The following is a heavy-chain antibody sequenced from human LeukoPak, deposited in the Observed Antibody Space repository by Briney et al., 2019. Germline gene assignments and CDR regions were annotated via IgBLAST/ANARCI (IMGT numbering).Heavy chain of an antibody. CDR2: IYSGGST. D-gene: IGHD6-13*01. CDR1: GFTVSSNY. Sequence: GGSLRLSCAASGFTVSSNYMSWVRQAPGKGLEWVSVIYSGGSTYYADSVKGRFTISRDNSKNTLYLQMNSLRAEDTAVYYCAKGTIAAAGIRYYFDYWGQGTLVTVSS. V-gene: IGHV3-66*01. J-gene: IGHJ4*02. CDR3: AKGTIAAAGIRYYFDY.